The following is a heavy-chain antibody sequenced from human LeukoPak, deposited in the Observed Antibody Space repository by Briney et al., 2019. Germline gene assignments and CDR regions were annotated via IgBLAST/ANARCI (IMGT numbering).Heavy chain of an antibody. Sequence: PGGSLRLSCAASGFTFSTYAMTWVRQAPGKGLEWVSSISSSSSYIYYADSVKGRFTISRDNAKNSLYLQMNSLRAEDTAVYYCAAVARGPRAFDIWGQGTMVTVSS. V-gene: IGHV3-21*01. D-gene: IGHD6-25*01. CDR3: AAVARGPRAFDI. CDR1: GFTFSTYA. CDR2: ISSSSSYI. J-gene: IGHJ3*02.